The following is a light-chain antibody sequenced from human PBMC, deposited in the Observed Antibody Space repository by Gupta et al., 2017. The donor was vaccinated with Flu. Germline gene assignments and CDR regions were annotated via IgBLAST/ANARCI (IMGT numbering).Light chain of an antibody. CDR3: KQRLQTLLT. J-gene: IGKJ4*01. CDR2: SAS. Sequence: SSLAAAVSDCITINCRGNTSGSSYLNWYPQKPGKAPQLLIYSASSLPCGVAARFSGSGSGTDFTLKISRGETEDVGTYYCKQRLQTLLTFGRGTKVEIK. V-gene: IGKV1-39*01. CDR1: TSGSSY.